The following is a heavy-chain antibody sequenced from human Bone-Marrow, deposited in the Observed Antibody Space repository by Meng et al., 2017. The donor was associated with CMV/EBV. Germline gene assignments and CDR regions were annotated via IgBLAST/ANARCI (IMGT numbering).Heavy chain of an antibody. V-gene: IGHV3-11*01. CDR1: FTFSDYY. CDR2: ISNGGSNI. J-gene: IGHJ6*02. CDR3: ARDSSWQQSHYYGMDV. Sequence: FTFSDYYMSWIRQAPGKGLEWVSCISNGGSNIYYADSVKGRFFISRDYSKNTLHLQMNSLRAEDTAVYYCARDSSWQQSHYYGMDVWGQGTTVTVSS. D-gene: IGHD4-11*01.